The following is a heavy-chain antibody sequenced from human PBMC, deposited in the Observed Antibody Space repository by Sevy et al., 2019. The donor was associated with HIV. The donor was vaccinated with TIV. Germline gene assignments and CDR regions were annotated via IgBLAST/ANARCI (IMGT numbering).Heavy chain of an antibody. CDR3: ARQGLGIAAAANWFDP. J-gene: IGHJ5*02. D-gene: IGHD6-13*01. CDR1: GGSISSYY. Sequence: SETLSLTCTVSGGSISSYYWSWIRQPPGKGLEWIGYIYYSGSTNYNPSLKSRVPISVDTSKNQFSLKLSSVTAADTAVYYCARQGLGIAAAANWFDPWGQGTLVTVSS. V-gene: IGHV4-59*08. CDR2: IYYSGST.